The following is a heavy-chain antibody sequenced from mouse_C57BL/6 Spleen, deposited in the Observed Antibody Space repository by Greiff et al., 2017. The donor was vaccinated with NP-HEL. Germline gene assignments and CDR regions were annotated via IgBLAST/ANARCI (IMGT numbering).Heavy chain of an antibody. CDR3: TRSILLGCYFGG. CDR2: IYPESGCT. CDR1: GYTFTDYE. J-gene: IGHJ1*03. D-gene: IGHD4-1*01. V-gene: IGHV1-15*01. Sequence: VQLQQSGAELVRPGASVTLSCKASGYTFTDYEMNWVKQRPVHGLEWIGDIYPESGCTNYNQKFKGKATLTADKSSSTAYMQLSSLTSEDSAIYYGTRSILLGCYFGGWGTGTTVTVS.